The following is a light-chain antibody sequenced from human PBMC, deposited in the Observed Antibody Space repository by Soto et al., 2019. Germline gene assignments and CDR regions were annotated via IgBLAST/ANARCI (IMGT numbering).Light chain of an antibody. CDR3: SSYTTSSTFV. CDR2: HVT. V-gene: IGLV2-14*01. J-gene: IGLJ1*01. Sequence: QSVLTQPASVSGSPGQSITISCTGTISDIGAYNFVSWYQQHPGKAPILTICHVTDRPSGVSNRFSASKSGNTASLTISGLQAEDEADYYCSSYTTSSTFVFGTGTKVTVL. CDR1: ISDIGAYNF.